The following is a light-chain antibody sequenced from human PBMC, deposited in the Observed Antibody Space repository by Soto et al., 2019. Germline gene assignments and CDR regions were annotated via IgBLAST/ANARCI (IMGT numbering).Light chain of an antibody. CDR1: SSDVGRYNY. J-gene: IGLJ1*01. CDR2: EIS. Sequence: QSALTQPASVSGSPGQSITMSCTGTSSDVGRYNYVSWYQQYPGKAPKLMIYEISNRPSGVSIRFSGSKSGNTASLTISGLQAEDEADYYCTSYTSSNTYVFGGGTKVTVL. V-gene: IGLV2-14*01. CDR3: TSYTSSNTYV.